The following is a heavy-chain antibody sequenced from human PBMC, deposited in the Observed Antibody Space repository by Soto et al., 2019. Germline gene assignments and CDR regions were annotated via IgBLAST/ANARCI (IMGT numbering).Heavy chain of an antibody. V-gene: IGHV4-34*01. D-gene: IGHD6-13*01. CDR1: GGSFSGYY. J-gene: IGHJ4*02. CDR2: INHSGST. Sequence: SETLSLTCAVYGGSFSGYYWSWIRQPPGKGLEWIGEINHSGSTNYNPSLKSRVTISVDTSKNQFSLKLSSVTAADTAVYYCARGSPAGNVYWGQGTLVTVSS. CDR3: ARGSPAGNVY.